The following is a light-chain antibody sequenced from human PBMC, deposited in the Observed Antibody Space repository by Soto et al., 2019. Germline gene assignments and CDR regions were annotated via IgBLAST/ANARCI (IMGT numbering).Light chain of an antibody. CDR1: QSVNNF. J-gene: IGKJ4*01. CDR2: DAS. V-gene: IGKV3-11*01. Sequence: VLTQSPSTLYLSPGDRATLSCRASQSVNNFLAWYQQKPGQTPRLLIYDASKRATGIPGRFVGSGSGTDFTLTISSLEPEDFAVYYCQQRSNWPPALSFGGGTKVDIK. CDR3: QQRSNWPPALS.